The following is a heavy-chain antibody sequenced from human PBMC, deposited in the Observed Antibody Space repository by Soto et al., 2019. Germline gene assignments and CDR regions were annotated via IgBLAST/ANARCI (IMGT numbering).Heavy chain of an antibody. Sequence: ETLSLTCTVSGGSISSSSYYWGWIRQPPGEGLEWIGSIYYSGSTYYNPSLKSRVTISVDTSKNQFSLKLSSVTAADTAVYYCARHRGIGVVVPAAIPHFDYWGQGTLVTVSS. CDR2: IYYSGST. CDR1: GGSISSSSYY. CDR3: ARHRGIGVVVPAAIPHFDY. J-gene: IGHJ4*02. D-gene: IGHD2-2*01. V-gene: IGHV4-39*01.